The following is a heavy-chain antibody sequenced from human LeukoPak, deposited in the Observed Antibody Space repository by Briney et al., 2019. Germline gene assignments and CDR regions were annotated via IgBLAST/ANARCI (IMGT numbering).Heavy chain of an antibody. CDR1: GFSLTTSGVG. Sequence: SGPTLVNPTQTLTLTCSFSGFSLTTSGVGVGWIRQPPGKALEWLTLIFWDDDKRYRPSLKNGLTITKDTSKNQVVLTMTNMDPVDTATYYCAHRQGSSYFDYWGQGTLATVSS. CDR3: AHRQGSSYFDY. D-gene: IGHD2/OR15-2a*01. V-gene: IGHV2-5*02. CDR2: IFWDDDK. J-gene: IGHJ4*02.